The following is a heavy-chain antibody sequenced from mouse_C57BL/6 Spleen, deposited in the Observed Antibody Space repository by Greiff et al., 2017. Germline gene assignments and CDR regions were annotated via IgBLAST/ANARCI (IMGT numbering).Heavy chain of an antibody. CDR3: ARPYGNYVDYYAMDY. CDR2: IYPGSGCT. J-gene: IGHJ4*01. D-gene: IGHD2-1*01. V-gene: IGHV1-55*01. Sequence: QVQLQQPGAELVKPGASVKMSCKASGYTFTSYWITWVKQRPGQGLEWIGDIYPGSGCTNYNEKFKSKATLTVDTSSSTAYMQLSSLTSEDSAVYYGARPYGNYVDYYAMDYWGQGTSVTVSS. CDR1: GYTFTSYW.